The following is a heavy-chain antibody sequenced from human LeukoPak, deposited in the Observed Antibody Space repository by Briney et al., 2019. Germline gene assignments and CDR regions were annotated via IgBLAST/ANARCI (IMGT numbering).Heavy chain of an antibody. CDR2: ISYDGSNK. Sequence: GGSLRLSCAASGFTFSSYGMHWVRQAPGKGLEWVAVISYDGSNKYYADSVKGRFTISRDNSKNTLYLQMNSLRAEDTAVYYCAKVNSWYEGYFDCWGQGTLVTVSS. D-gene: IGHD6-13*01. CDR1: GFTFSSYG. J-gene: IGHJ4*02. V-gene: IGHV3-30*18. CDR3: AKVNSWYEGYFDC.